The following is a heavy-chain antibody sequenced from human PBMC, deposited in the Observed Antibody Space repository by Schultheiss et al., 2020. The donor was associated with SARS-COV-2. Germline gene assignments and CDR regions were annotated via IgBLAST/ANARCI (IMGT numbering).Heavy chain of an antibody. CDR2: IYYSGST. J-gene: IGHJ4*02. CDR1: GGSISSYY. V-gene: IGHV4-59*12. CDR3: AREPGSTSGYTVGVVDY. D-gene: IGHD2-2*02. Sequence: SETLSLTCTVSGGSISSYYWCWIRQHPGEGLEWLWYIYYSGSTNYNNTPQSRVTISVDKSKNQFSLKLSSVTAADTAVYYCAREPGSTSGYTVGVVDYWGQGTLVTVSS.